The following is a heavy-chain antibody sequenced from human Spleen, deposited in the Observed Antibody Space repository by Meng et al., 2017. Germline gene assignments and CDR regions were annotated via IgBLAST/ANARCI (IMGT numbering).Heavy chain of an antibody. CDR3: AREDGGNGGYFDY. CDR2: IYSGGST. J-gene: IGHJ4*02. Sequence: GESLKISCAASGFAVSSNYMNWVRQAPGKGLEWVSVIYSGGSTYYADSVKGRFTISRDNSKNTLYLQMNSLRAEDTAVYYCAREDGGNGGYFDYWGQGTLVTVSS. V-gene: IGHV3-53*05. CDR1: GFAVSSNY. D-gene: IGHD4-23*01.